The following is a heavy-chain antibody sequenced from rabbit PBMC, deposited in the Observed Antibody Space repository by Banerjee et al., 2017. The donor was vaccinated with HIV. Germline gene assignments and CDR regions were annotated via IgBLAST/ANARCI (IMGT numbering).Heavy chain of an antibody. CDR1: GFSFSSSYY. V-gene: IGHV1S40*01. Sequence: QSLEESGGDLVKPGASLTLTCTASGFSFSSSYYMCWVRQAPGKGLEWIACIYGGSGSNTYYASWAKGRFTISKTSSTTVTLQMTSLTAADTATYFCARDLAGVIGWNFGLWGPGTLVTVS. CDR3: ARDLAGVIGWNFGL. J-gene: IGHJ4*01. D-gene: IGHD4-1*01. CDR2: IYGGSGSNT.